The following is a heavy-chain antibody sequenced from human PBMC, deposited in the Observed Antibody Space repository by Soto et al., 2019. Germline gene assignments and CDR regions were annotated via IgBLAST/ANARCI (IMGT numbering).Heavy chain of an antibody. J-gene: IGHJ3*02. CDR3: AKARTRSYADALDI. CDR1: EFTVISYA. V-gene: IGHV3-23*01. Sequence: PGGSLRISCAASEFTVISYAMNFVRQAPGKGLEWVSSISASGGSTYYADSVRGRFTISRDNSKNTLYLQTNSLRAEDTAVYYCAKARTRSYADALDIWGQGTLVTVSS. D-gene: IGHD2-8*01. CDR2: ISASGGST.